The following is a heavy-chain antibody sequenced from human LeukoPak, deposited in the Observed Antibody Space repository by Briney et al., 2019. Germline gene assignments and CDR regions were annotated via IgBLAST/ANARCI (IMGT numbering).Heavy chain of an antibody. J-gene: IGHJ5*02. D-gene: IGHD6-19*01. Sequence: SETLSLTCTVSGGSISSSSYYWGWIRQPPGKGLEGMGSIYYSGSTYYNPSLKSRVTISVDTSNNQFSLKLGSVTTADTAVYYCAREWNSSGWEGHGWFDPWGQGTLVTVSS. CDR1: GGSISSSSYY. CDR2: IYYSGST. V-gene: IGHV4-39*02. CDR3: AREWNSSGWEGHGWFDP.